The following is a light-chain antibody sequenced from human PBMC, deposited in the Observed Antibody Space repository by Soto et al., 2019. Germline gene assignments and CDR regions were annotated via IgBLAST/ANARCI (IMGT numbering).Light chain of an antibody. CDR1: QSVSSN. J-gene: IGKJ1*01. CDR3: QQYGSPSRT. CDR2: GAS. Sequence: EIVMTQSPATLSVSPGERATLSCRASQSVSSNLAWYQQKPGQAPRLLIYGASTRATGIPARFSGSGSGTEFTLTISSLQSAEFAVYYCQQYGSPSRTFGQGTKVEIK. V-gene: IGKV3-15*01.